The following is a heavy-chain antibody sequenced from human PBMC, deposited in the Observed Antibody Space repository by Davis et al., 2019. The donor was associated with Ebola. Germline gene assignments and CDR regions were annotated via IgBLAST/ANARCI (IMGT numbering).Heavy chain of an antibody. CDR2: IYYSGST. CDR3: ARLTVAGTAAYPYFDY. CDR1: GGSISRRYFY. V-gene: IGHV4-39*07. Sequence: SETLSLTCTVSGGSISRRYFYWGWIRQPPGKGLEWIGSIYYSGSTYYNPSLKSRVTMSVDRSKNQFSLKLSSVTAADTAVYYCARLTVAGTAAYPYFDYWGQGTLVTVSS. J-gene: IGHJ4*02. D-gene: IGHD1-7*01.